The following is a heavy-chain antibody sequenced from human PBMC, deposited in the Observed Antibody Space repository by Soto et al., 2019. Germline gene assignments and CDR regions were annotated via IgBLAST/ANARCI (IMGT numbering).Heavy chain of an antibody. D-gene: IGHD3-22*01. V-gene: IGHV3-11*01. J-gene: IGHJ6*02. CDR1: GFTFSDYY. CDR2: ISSSGSTI. CDR3: ARAQHDSSGYVYYYYYGMDV. Sequence: QVQLVESGGGLVKPGGSLRLSCAASGFTFSDYYMSWIRQAPGKGLEWVSYISSSGSTIYYADSVKGRFTISRDNAKNSLYLQMNSLRAEDTAVYYCARAQHDSSGYVYYYYYGMDVWGQGTTVTVSS.